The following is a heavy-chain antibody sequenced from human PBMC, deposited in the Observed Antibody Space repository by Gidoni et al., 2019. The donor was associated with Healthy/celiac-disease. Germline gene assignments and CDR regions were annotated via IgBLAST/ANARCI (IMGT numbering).Heavy chain of an antibody. V-gene: IGHV4-4*07. J-gene: IGHJ4*02. D-gene: IGHD4-17*01. Sequence: QVQLQESGPGLVKPSETLSLTCTVSGGSISSYYWSWIRQPAGKGLEWIGRIYTSGSPNYNPSLKSRVTMSVDTSKNQFSLKLSSVTAADTAVYYCARGNDDYGGNWYFDYWGQGTLVTVSS. CDR2: IYTSGSP. CDR3: ARGNDDYGGNWYFDY. CDR1: GGSISSYY.